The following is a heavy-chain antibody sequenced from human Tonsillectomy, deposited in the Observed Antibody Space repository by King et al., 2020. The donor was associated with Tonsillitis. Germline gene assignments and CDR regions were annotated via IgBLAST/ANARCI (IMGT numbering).Heavy chain of an antibody. CDR2: ISSSSSYI. CDR1: GFTFSSYS. V-gene: IGHV3-21*01. D-gene: IGHD6-19*01. CDR3: ARDFSSGAWFDY. J-gene: IGHJ4*02. Sequence: VQLVESGGGLVKPGGSLRLSCAASGFTFSSYSMNWVRQAPGKGLEWVSSISSSSSYIYYADSVKGRFTISRDNAKNSLFLQMNSLRAEDTAVYYCARDFSSGAWFDYWAREPWSPSPQ.